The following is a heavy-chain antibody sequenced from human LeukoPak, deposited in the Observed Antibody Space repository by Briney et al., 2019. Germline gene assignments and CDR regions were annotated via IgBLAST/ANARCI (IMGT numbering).Heavy chain of an antibody. V-gene: IGHV4-61*02. CDR3: ARSSSSWN. J-gene: IGHJ4*02. CDR2: IYTSGST. Sequence: PSETLSLTCTVSGGSISSGSYYWSWIRQPAGKGLEWIGRIYTSGSTSYNPSLKSRVTISVDTSKNQFSLKLSSVTAADTAVYYCARSSSSWNWGQGTLVTVSS. D-gene: IGHD6-13*01. CDR1: GGSISSGSYY.